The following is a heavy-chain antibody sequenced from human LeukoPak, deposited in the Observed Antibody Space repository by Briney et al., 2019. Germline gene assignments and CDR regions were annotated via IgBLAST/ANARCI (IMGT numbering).Heavy chain of an antibody. CDR1: GFTFSSYG. CDR2: ILYDGSNK. J-gene: IGHJ4*02. D-gene: IGHD2-15*01. V-gene: IGHV3-30*02. CDR3: AKDLSVVAATSFDY. Sequence: GGSLRLSCAASGFTFSSYGMHWVRQAPGKGLEWVAFILYDGSNKYYADSVKGRFTISRDNSKNTLYLQMNSLRAEDTAVYYCAKDLSVVAATSFDYWGQGTLVTVSS.